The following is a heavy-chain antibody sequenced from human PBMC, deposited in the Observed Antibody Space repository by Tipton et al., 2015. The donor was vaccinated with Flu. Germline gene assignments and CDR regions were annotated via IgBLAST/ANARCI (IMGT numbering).Heavy chain of an antibody. CDR2: ISWNSDDL. Sequence: VQLVQSGGGLVQPGRSLRLSCAASGFTFDDYAMHWVRQAPGKGLEWVSRISWNSDDLGYADSVKGRFTISRDNAKNSLYLQMNNLRPEDTALYYCAKPSTTVTTPFFDYWGHRTLVTVSS. V-gene: IGHV3-9*01. D-gene: IGHD4-11*01. CDR3: AKPSTTVTTPFFDY. CDR1: GFTFDDYA. J-gene: IGHJ4*01.